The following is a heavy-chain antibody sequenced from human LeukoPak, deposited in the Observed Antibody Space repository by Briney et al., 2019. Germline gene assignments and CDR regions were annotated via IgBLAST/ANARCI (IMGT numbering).Heavy chain of an antibody. Sequence: ASVKVSCKASGYTFTGYYMHWVRQAPGQGLEWMGWINPNSGGTNYAQKFQGRVTMTRDTSISTAYMELSRLRSDDTAVYYCARAEYSYGSNWFVPWGQGTLVTVSS. V-gene: IGHV1-2*02. D-gene: IGHD5-18*01. CDR1: GYTFTGYY. CDR2: INPNSGGT. CDR3: ARAEYSYGSNWFVP. J-gene: IGHJ5*02.